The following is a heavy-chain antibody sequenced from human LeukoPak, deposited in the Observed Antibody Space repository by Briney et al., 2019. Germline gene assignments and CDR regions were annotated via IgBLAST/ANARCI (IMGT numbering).Heavy chain of an antibody. CDR3: ARMGYYYDSSGGFDY. D-gene: IGHD3-22*01. Sequence: SETLSLTCTVSGGSISSYYWSWIRQPPGKGLEWIGYIYYSGSTNYNPSLKSRVTISVDTSKNQFSLKLSSVTAADTAVYYCARMGYYYDSSGGFDYWGQGTLVTVSS. CDR2: IYYSGST. CDR1: GGSISSYY. V-gene: IGHV4-59*01. J-gene: IGHJ4*02.